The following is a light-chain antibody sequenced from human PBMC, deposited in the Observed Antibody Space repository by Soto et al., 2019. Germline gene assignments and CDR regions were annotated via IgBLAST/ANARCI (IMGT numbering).Light chain of an antibody. Sequence: EIVLTQSPGTLSLSPGERATLSCRASQSVGGSYLAWFQQKPGQAPMLLIYVASTRATGVPDRFSGSGSATDFSLTISRLEPEDVAVYYCQNYGSSPWTFGQGTKVEIK. CDR3: QNYGSSPWT. V-gene: IGKV3-20*01. CDR2: VAS. J-gene: IGKJ1*01. CDR1: QSVGGSY.